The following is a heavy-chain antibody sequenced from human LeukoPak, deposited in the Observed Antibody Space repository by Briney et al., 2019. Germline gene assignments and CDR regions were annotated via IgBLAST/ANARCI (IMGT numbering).Heavy chain of an antibody. J-gene: IGHJ4*02. CDR2: IYHSGST. V-gene: IGHV4-4*02. D-gene: IGHD1-26*01. CDR1: GGSISSGDYY. CDR3: ARVARATLPVDY. Sequence: SETLSLTCTVSGGSISSGDYYWSWVRQPPGKGLEWIGEIYHSGSTNYNPSLKSRVTISVDKSKNQFSLKVSSVTAADTAVYYCARVARATLPVDYWGQGTLVTVSS.